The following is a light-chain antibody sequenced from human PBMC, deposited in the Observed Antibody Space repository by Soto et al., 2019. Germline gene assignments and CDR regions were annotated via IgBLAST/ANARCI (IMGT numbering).Light chain of an antibody. CDR1: SSNIGSNY. CDR2: YNS. CDR3: SAWDDSLRAVM. Sequence: QSVLTQPPSASGTPGQRVTISCSGSSSNIGSNYVYWYQQLPGTAPKLLIYYNSQRPSGVPDRFSGSKSDTSASLAISGLRSEDEADYYCSAWDDSLRAVMFGGGTKVPS. J-gene: IGLJ3*02. V-gene: IGLV1-47*01.